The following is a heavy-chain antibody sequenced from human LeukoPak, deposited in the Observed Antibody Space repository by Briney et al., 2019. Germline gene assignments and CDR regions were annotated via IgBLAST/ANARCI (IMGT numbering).Heavy chain of an antibody. CDR1: GFTLSSYS. Sequence: GGSLRLSCVASGFTLSSYSMNWVRQAPGKGLEWVSYISSSSSPIYYADSVKGRFTISRDNAKNSLYLQMNSLRADDTAVYYCARSIAVAGNYWGQGTLVTVSS. V-gene: IGHV3-48*01. D-gene: IGHD6-19*01. J-gene: IGHJ4*02. CDR2: ISSSSSPI. CDR3: ARSIAVAGNY.